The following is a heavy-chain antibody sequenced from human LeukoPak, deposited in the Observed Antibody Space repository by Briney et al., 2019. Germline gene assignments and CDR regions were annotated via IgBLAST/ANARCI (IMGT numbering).Heavy chain of an antibody. CDR2: IIPILGIA. CDR3: ARETPYYDILTGPPGGYFDY. J-gene: IGHJ4*02. CDR1: GGTFSSYA. Sequence: SVKVSCKASGGTFSSYAISWVRQAPGQGLEWMGRIIPILGIANYAQKFRGRVTITADKSTSTAYMELSSLRSEDTAVYYCARETPYYDILTGPPGGYFDYWGQGTLVTVSS. V-gene: IGHV1-69*04. D-gene: IGHD3-9*01.